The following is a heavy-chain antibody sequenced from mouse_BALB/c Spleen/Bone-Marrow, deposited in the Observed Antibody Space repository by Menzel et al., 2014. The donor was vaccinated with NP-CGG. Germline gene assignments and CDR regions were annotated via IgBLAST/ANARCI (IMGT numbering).Heavy chain of an antibody. Sequence: VMLVESGPGLVQPTQSLSITCTVSGFSLTTYGVHWVRQSPGKGLEWLGVIWSGGSIDYNAAFISRLSISKDNSKSQVFFKMNSLQPNDTAIYYCARNGAMDYWGQGTSVTVSS. CDR1: GFSLTTYG. V-gene: IGHV2-2*02. J-gene: IGHJ4*01. CDR3: ARNGAMDY. CDR2: IWSGGSI.